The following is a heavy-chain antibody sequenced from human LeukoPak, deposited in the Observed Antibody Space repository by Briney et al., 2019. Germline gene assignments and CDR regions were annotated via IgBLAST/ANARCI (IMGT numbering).Heavy chain of an antibody. CDR1: GYSFTSYW. CDR2: IYPGDSDT. Sequence: GESLKISCKGSGYSFTSYWIAWVRQMPGKGLEWMGIIYPGDSDTTYSPSFQGQVTISADKSISTAYLQWSSLKASDTAIYYSAISKVNIGGSHGFDIWGQGTMVTVSS. CDR3: AISKVNIGGSHGFDI. D-gene: IGHD3-3*01. V-gene: IGHV5-51*01. J-gene: IGHJ3*02.